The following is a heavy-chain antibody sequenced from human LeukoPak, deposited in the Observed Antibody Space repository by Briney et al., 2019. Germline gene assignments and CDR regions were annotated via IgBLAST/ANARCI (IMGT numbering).Heavy chain of an antibody. V-gene: IGHV3-20*04. CDR2: INWNGGNT. CDR1: GFTFSSYA. Sequence: GGSLRLSCAASGFTFSSYAMSWVRQAPGKGLEWVSSINWNGGNTAYADSVKGRFTISRDTAKDSLYLQLNSLRAEDTALYYCARDRGWLQYIDYWGQGTLVTVSS. CDR3: ARDRGWLQYIDY. J-gene: IGHJ4*02. D-gene: IGHD5-24*01.